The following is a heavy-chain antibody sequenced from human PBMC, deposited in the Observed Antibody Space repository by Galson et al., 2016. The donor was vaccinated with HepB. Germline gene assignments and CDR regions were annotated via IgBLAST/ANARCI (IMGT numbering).Heavy chain of an antibody. CDR3: ARDDDYVWGTYRYTRTVPQYYFGY. Sequence: SLRLSCAASGFTFSSYAMHWVRQAPGKGLEWVAVISFDGSNNFYADSVKGRFTISRDNSKNTLYLQMNSLRAEDTAVYYCARDDDYVWGTYRYTRTVPQYYFGYWGQGTLGTVSS. D-gene: IGHD3-16*02. J-gene: IGHJ4*02. CDR1: GFTFSSYA. CDR2: ISFDGSNN. V-gene: IGHV3-30-3*01.